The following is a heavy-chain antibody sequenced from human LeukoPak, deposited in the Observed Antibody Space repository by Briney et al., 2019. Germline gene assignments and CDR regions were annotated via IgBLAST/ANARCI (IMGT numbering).Heavy chain of an antibody. CDR2: ISGSGGST. CDR1: GFTFSSYA. J-gene: IGHJ5*02. Sequence: GGSLRLSCAASGFTFSSYAMSWVRQAPGKGLEWVSAISGSGGSTYYADSVKGRFTISRDNSKNTLYLQMNSLRAEDTAVYYCFGGSPQPNWFDPWGQGTLVTVSS. D-gene: IGHD2-15*01. CDR3: FGGSPQPNWFDP. V-gene: IGHV3-23*01.